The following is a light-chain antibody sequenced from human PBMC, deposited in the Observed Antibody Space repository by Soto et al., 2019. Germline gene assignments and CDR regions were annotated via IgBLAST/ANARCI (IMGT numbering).Light chain of an antibody. CDR2: GAS. J-gene: IGKJ3*01. V-gene: IGKV3-20*01. CDR1: QSVTSAY. CDR3: QQYGSSPPT. Sequence: IVLTQTPGTLCLSAGERATLSCRASQSVTSAYLAWYQQRPGQAPRLLIYGASSRAAGIPDRFSGSGSGTDFTLTISRLETEDFAVYYCQQYGSSPPTFGPGTKVDI.